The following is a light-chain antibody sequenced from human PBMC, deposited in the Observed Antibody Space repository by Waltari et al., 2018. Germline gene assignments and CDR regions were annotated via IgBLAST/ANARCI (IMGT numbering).Light chain of an antibody. Sequence: EIVMTQSPATLSVSPGERATLSCRASQSVSSNLAWYQQKPGQAPRPLIHGASTRATGIPARFSGSGSGTEFTLTISSMQSEDFAVYYCQQYNNWPPTWTFGQGTKVEIK. CDR1: QSVSSN. CDR2: GAS. J-gene: IGKJ1*01. V-gene: IGKV3-15*01. CDR3: QQYNNWPPTWT.